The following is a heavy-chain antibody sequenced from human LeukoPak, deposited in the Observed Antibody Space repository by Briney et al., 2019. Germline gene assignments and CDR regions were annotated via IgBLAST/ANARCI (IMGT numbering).Heavy chain of an antibody. CDR1: GGSISSGSYD. CDR2: LYTSGRM. V-gene: IGHV4-61*09. D-gene: IGHD3-10*01. J-gene: IGHJ4*02. Sequence: SQTLSLTCTVSGGSISSGSYDWYWIRQPAGKGLEWIGHLYTSGRMSYNPSLKSRVTISVDTSKNQFSLKLTSVTAADTAVYYCTKGRGIWGQGTLVTVSS. CDR3: TKGRGI.